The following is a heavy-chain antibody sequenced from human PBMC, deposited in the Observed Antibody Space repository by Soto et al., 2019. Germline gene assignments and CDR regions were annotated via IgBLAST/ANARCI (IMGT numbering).Heavy chain of an antibody. CDR3: AYSSTPFDY. Sequence: PGGSLRLSCAVSGFTVSTYGMHWVRQAPGKGLEWVAVISRDGGTKFYADSVKGRFTISRDNSKNTLYLQMNSLRAEDTAVYYCAYSSTPFDYWGQGTLVTVSS. CDR2: ISRDGGTK. V-gene: IGHV3-30*03. CDR1: GFTVSTYG. D-gene: IGHD6-13*01. J-gene: IGHJ4*02.